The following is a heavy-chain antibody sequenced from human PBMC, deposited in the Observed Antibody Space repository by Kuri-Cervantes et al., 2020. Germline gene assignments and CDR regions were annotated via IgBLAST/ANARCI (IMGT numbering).Heavy chain of an antibody. J-gene: IGHJ5*02. CDR3: VKDPGRLRWYNWFDP. CDR2: INIDGSRT. Sequence: GESLKISCAASGFTFSNYWMHWVRQAPGKGLVWVSRINIDGSRTSYADFVKGRFIISRDNAKNSLYLQMDSLRTEDTAFYYSVKDPGRLRWYNWFDPWGQGTLVTVSS. D-gene: IGHD4-23*01. V-gene: IGHV3-74*01. CDR1: GFTFSNYW.